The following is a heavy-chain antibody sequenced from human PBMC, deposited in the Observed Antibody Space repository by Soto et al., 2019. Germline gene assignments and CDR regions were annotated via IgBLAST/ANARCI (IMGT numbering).Heavy chain of an antibody. V-gene: IGHV3-7*01. CDR1: GFTFSSYW. CDR2: INQDGNED. Sequence: PGRSLRLSCAASGFTFSSYWMNWVRHSPGKGLEWVANINQDGNEDNLLDSVKGRFTISRDNAKNSLFLQMNSLRVDDTAVYYCARTEDGHHESVYSWGPGALVTGSS. J-gene: IGHJ4*02. D-gene: IGHD3-16*01. CDR3: ARTEDGHHESVYS.